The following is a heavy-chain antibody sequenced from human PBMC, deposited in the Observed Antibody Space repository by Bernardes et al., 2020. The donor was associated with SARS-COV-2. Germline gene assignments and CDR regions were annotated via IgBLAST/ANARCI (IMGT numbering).Heavy chain of an antibody. CDR3: ARQRADYDFWSGYYRRGNWFDP. J-gene: IGHJ5*02. CDR1: GGSIRSYY. D-gene: IGHD3-3*01. CDR2: IYYSGST. Sequence: SETLSLTCTVSGGSIRSYYWSWIRQPPGTGLEWIGYIYYSGSTNYNPSLKSRVTISVDTSKNQFSLKLSSVTAADTAVYYCARQRADYDFWSGYYRRGNWFDPWGQGTLVTVSS. V-gene: IGHV4-59*08.